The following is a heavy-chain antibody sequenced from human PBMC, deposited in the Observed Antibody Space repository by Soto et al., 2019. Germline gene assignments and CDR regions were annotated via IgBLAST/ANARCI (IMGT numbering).Heavy chain of an antibody. V-gene: IGHV4-4*02. CDR1: GVSVSSNYY. D-gene: IGHD6-19*01. Sequence: QVQLQESGPGLVKPSGTLSLTCAVSGVSVSSNYYWCWVRQPPGKGLEWIGEIYHTGTTNYNPSLKSRVTISVDKSNNQFSLDLSSVTAADTAVYYCARSAGWYAVHSWGPGTLVTVSS. CDR2: IYHTGTT. J-gene: IGHJ4*02. CDR3: ARSAGWYAVHS.